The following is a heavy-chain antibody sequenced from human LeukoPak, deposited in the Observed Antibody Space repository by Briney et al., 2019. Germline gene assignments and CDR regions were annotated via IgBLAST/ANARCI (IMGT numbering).Heavy chain of an antibody. CDR2: IYFSGST. CDR1: GVSVGSGDYF. J-gene: IGHJ5*02. V-gene: IGHV4-30-4*08. Sequence: SETLSLTCTVSGVSVGSGDYFWSWIRQPPGKGLEWIGYIYFSGSTDSNPSLESRVTVSIDTSKNQFSLKLRSVTAADTAVYYCARDLYDFWSGYYTEWFDPWGQGTLVTVSS. D-gene: IGHD3-3*01. CDR3: ARDLYDFWSGYYTEWFDP.